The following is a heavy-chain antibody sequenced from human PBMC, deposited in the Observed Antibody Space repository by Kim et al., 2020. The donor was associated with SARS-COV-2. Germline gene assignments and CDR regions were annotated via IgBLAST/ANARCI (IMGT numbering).Heavy chain of an antibody. D-gene: IGHD6-13*01. CDR2: IIPMFETA. V-gene: IGHV1-69*06. CDR3: TRRSSSSCYDY. Sequence: SVKVSCKASGGDFNRYTVSWVRQAPGQGLQWMGGIIPMFETANYAKKFQGRVTITADKSTSTVYMELSSLTSDDTAVYYCTRRSSSSCYDYWGQRTLVTVSS. J-gene: IGHJ4*02. CDR1: GGDFNRYT.